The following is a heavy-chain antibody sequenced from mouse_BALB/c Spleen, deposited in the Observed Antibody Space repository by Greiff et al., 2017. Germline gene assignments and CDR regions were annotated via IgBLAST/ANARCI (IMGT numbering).Heavy chain of an antibody. J-gene: IGHJ3*01. Sequence: EVKVVESGGDLVKPGGSLKLSCAASGFTFSSYGMSWVRQTPDKRLEWVATISSGGSYTYYPDSVKGRFTISRDNAKKTLYLQMSSLKSEDTAMYYCARQGKNGYDAFAYWGQGTLVTVSA. D-gene: IGHD2-2*01. V-gene: IGHV5-6*01. CDR1: GFTFSSYG. CDR3: ARQGKNGYDAFAY. CDR2: ISSGGSYT.